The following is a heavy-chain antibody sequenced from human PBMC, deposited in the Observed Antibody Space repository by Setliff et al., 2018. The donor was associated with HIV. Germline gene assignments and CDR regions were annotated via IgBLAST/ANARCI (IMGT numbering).Heavy chain of an antibody. J-gene: IGHJ6*02. V-gene: IGHV4-59*01. CDR3: ARIFGDQGYYYGMDV. Sequence: PSETLSLTCTVSGGSISSYYWSWIRRPPGKGLEWIGYIYYSGSTNYNPSLKSRVTISVDTSKNQFSLKLSSVIAADTAVYYCARIFGDQGYYYGMDVWGQGTTVTVSS. CDR1: GGSISSYY. CDR2: IYYSGST. D-gene: IGHD3-3*01.